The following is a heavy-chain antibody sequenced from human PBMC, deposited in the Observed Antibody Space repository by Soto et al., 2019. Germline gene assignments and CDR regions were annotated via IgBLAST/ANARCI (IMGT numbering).Heavy chain of an antibody. CDR1: GFTFSSYE. CDR2: ISASGAST. J-gene: IGHJ4*02. Sequence: EVQLVESGGGLVQPGGSLRLSCAASGFTFSSYEMNWVRQAPGKGLEWVSGISASGASTYYADSVKGRFTISRDNSKNTLYLQLNHLRAEDTAGYYCAKATTVTTEGDFDYWGQGTLVTVSS. D-gene: IGHD4-17*01. CDR3: AKATTVTTEGDFDY. V-gene: IGHV3-23*04.